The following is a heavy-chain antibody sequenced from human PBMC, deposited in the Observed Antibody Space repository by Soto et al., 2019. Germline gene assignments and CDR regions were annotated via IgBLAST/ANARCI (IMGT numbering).Heavy chain of an antibody. CDR2: IYYSGST. CDR1: GGSISSYY. V-gene: IGHV4-59*01. J-gene: IGHJ4*02. D-gene: IGHD5-12*01. Sequence: QVQLQESGPGLVKPSETLSLTCTVSGGSISSYYWSWIRQPPGKGLEWIGYIYYSGSTNYNPSLKSRVTISVDTSKNQFSLKLSSVTAADTAVYYCARFYSGYDYNYFDYWGQGTLVTVSS. CDR3: ARFYSGYDYNYFDY.